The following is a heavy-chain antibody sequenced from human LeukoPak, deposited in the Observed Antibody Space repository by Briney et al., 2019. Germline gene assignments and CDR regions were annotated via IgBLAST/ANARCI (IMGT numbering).Heavy chain of an antibody. V-gene: IGHV4-39*01. CDR3: ARVVAVIRAPYFDY. CDR2: IYYSGTT. J-gene: IGHJ4*02. D-gene: IGHD2-15*01. CDR1: GGSISSSSYY. Sequence: SETLSLTCTVSGGSISSSSYYWGWIRQPPGKGLEWIASIYYSGTTYYNSSLKSRVAISVDTSKNQFSLKLTSVTAPDTAVYFCARVVAVIRAPYFDYWGQGILVTVSS.